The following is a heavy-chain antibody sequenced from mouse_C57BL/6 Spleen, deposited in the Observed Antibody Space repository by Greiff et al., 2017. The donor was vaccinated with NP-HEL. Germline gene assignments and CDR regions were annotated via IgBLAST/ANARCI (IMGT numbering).Heavy chain of an antibody. Sequence: LVAPSQSLSITCTVSGFSLTSYAISWVRQPPGKGLAWLGVIWTGGGTNYNSALKSRLSISKDNSKSQVFLKMNSLQTDDTARYYCARNDYYDYDDGAWFAYWGQGTLVTVSA. J-gene: IGHJ3*01. CDR1: GFSLTSYA. CDR3: ARNDYYDYDDGAWFAY. D-gene: IGHD2-4*01. CDR2: IWTGGGT. V-gene: IGHV2-9-1*01.